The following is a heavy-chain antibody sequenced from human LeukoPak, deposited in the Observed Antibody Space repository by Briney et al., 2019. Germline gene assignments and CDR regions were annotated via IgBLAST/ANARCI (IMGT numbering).Heavy chain of an antibody. V-gene: IGHV4-34*01. CDR1: GGSFSGYY. Sequence: SETLSLTCAVYGGSFSGYYWSWIRQPPGKGLEWIGEINHSGSTNYNPSLKSRVTMSVDTSKNQFSLELSSVTAADTAVYYCARRRYDFWSGYYPYYYYYYMDVWGKGTTVTVSS. CDR3: ARRRYDFWSGYYPYYYYYYMDV. J-gene: IGHJ6*03. CDR2: INHSGST. D-gene: IGHD3-3*01.